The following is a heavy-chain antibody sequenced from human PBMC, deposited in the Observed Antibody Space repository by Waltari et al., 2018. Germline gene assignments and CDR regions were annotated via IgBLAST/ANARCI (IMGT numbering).Heavy chain of an antibody. CDR1: GFTFDDFA. CDR3: SKAGWGISGANTFDI. J-gene: IGHJ3*02. Sequence: QLVESGGAVVQPGGSLRLSCAASGFTFDDFAMHWVRQGPVKGLEWVSHISWDGGKTDYADSVKGRFTISRDNRKKFMYLQMNSLRVEDTALYYCSKAGWGISGANTFDIWGQGTMVTVSS. CDR2: ISWDGGKT. D-gene: IGHD1-20*01. V-gene: IGHV3-43D*04.